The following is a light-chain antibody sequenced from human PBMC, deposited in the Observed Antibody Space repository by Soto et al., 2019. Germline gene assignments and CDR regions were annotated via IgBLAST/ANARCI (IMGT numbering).Light chain of an antibody. CDR1: SSNIGSNY. J-gene: IGLJ2*01. CDR3: AAWDDSLSGPG. CDR2: RNN. Sequence: QSALTQPASVSGTPGQRVTISCSGSSSNIGSNYVYWYQQLPGTAPKLLIYRNNQRPSGVPDRFSGSKSGTSASLAISGLRSEDEADYYCAAWDDSLSGPGFGGGTKLTVL. V-gene: IGLV1-47*01.